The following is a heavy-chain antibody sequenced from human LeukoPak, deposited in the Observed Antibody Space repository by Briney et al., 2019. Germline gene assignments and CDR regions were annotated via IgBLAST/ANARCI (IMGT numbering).Heavy chain of an antibody. Sequence: SETLSLTCTVSGGSISSYYWSWIRQPAGKGLEWIGRIYTSGSTNYNPSLKSRVTMSVDTSKNQFSLKLSSVTAADTAVYYCARLGYDSSGYYWLEDYWGQGTLVTVSS. J-gene: IGHJ4*02. CDR2: IYTSGST. CDR3: ARLGYDSSGYYWLEDY. D-gene: IGHD3-22*01. V-gene: IGHV4-4*07. CDR1: GGSISSYY.